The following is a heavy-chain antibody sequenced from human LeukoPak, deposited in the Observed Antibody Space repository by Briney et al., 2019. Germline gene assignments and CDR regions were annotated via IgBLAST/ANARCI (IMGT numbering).Heavy chain of an antibody. CDR1: GFTFSSFA. Sequence: GGSLRLSCAVSGFTFSSFAMSWVRQAPGKGLEWVSTISSSGGRTYYADSVKGRFTISRDNSKNMLYLQMNSLRAEDTAVYYYAKVDSSGWYRFDYWGQGTLVTVSS. J-gene: IGHJ4*02. CDR2: ISSSGGRT. D-gene: IGHD6-19*01. V-gene: IGHV3-23*01. CDR3: AKVDSSGWYRFDY.